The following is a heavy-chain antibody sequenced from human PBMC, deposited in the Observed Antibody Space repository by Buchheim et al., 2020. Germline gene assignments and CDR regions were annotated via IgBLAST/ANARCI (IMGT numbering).Heavy chain of an antibody. J-gene: IGHJ6*02. CDR1: GYTFTGYY. Sequence: QVQLVQSGAEVKKPGASVKVSCKASGYTFTGYYMHWVRQAPGQGLEWMGWINPNSGGTNYAQKFQGRVTMTREPSISTGDMELSRLRSDDTAVYYCARPYYDILTDYYYYGMDVWGQGTT. V-gene: IGHV1-2*02. D-gene: IGHD3-9*01. CDR3: ARPYYDILTDYYYYGMDV. CDR2: INPNSGGT.